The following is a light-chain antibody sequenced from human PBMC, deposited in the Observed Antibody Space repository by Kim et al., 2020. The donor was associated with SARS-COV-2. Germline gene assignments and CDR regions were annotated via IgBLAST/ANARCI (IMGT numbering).Light chain of an antibody. CDR2: YDS. J-gene: IGLJ2*01. V-gene: IGLV3-21*04. CDR1: NMGSKS. CDR3: QVWDSGVV. Sequence: SVAQGKTARITCGGNNMGSKSVPWYQQKPGQAPVLVIYYDSDRPSGIPERFSGSNSGNTATLTISRVEAGDEADYYCQVWDSGVVFGGGTQLTVL.